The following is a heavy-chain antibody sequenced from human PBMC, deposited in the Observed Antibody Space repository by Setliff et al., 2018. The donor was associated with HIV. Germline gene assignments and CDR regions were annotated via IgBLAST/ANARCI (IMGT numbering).Heavy chain of an antibody. Sequence: ASVKVSCKASGYTFNNYDIHWVRQATGEGLEWMGWMNPKTGNTGYAQNVQDRVTLTRNTSISIAYMELSGLTSEDTAVYYCARALAGGPYYDFWSGSYRDQYNYMDVWGKGTKVTVSS. V-gene: IGHV1-8*02. J-gene: IGHJ6*03. CDR3: ARALAGGPYYDFWSGSYRDQYNYMDV. CDR2: MNPKTGNT. D-gene: IGHD3-3*01. CDR1: GYTFNNYD.